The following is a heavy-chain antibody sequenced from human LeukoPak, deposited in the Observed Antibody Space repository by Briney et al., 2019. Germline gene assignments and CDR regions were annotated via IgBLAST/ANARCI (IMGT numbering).Heavy chain of an antibody. CDR3: ARDPGSGTSTDYFDY. V-gene: IGHV3-11*01. D-gene: IGHD2-2*01. J-gene: IGHJ4*02. Sequence: GGSLRLSCAASGFTFSDYYMSWIRQAPGKGLQWVSYISSSDNTVYYTDSVKGRFTISRDNAKNSLYLQMNSLRAEDTAVYYCARDPGSGTSTDYFDYWGQGTLVTVSS. CDR1: GFTFSDYY. CDR2: ISSSDNTV.